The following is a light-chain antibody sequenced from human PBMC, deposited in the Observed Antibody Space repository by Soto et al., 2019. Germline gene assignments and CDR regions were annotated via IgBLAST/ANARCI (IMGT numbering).Light chain of an antibody. Sequence: EIVLTQSPGTLSLSPGERATLSCRASQSVNSRLAWYQHKPGQAPRLLIYDASSRATDIPDRFSGSGSGTDFTLTISRLEPEDFAVYYCQQYGSSPLTFGGGTKVDIK. CDR2: DAS. V-gene: IGKV3-20*01. CDR3: QQYGSSPLT. CDR1: QSVNSR. J-gene: IGKJ4*01.